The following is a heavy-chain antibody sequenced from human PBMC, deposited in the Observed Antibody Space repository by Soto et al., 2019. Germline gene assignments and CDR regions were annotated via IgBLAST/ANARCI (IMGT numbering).Heavy chain of an antibody. D-gene: IGHD6-19*01. V-gene: IGHV3-21*01. J-gene: IGHJ2*01. CDR3: ARDQVAGTRYFDL. CDR2: ISSSSSYI. CDR1: GFTFSSYS. Sequence: EVQLVESGGGLVKPGGSLRLSCAASGFTFSSYSMNWVRQAPGKGLEWVSSISSSSSYIYYADSVKGRFTISRDNAKNSLYLQMNSLRAEDTPVYYCARDQVAGTRYFDLWGRGTLLTVSS.